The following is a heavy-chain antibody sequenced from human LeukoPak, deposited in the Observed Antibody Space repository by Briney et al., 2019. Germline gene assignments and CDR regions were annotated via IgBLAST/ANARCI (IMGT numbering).Heavy chain of an antibody. J-gene: IGHJ4*02. CDR2: ISGSGGST. CDR3: AKDFHSRRYFDY. D-gene: IGHD4-11*01. CDR1: GITLSNYG. Sequence: GGSLRLSCAVSGITLSNYGMSWVRQAPGKGLEWVSAISGSGGSTYYADSVKGRFTISRDNSKNTLYLQMNSLRAEDTAVYYCAKDFHSRRYFDYWGQGTLVTVSS. V-gene: IGHV3-23*01.